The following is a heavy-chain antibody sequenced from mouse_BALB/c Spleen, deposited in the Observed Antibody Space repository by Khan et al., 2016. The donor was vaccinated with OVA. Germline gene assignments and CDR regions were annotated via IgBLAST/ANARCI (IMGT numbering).Heavy chain of an antibody. D-gene: IGHD2-4*01. J-gene: IGHJ3*01. V-gene: IGHV3-2*02. Sequence: EVQLQESGPGLVKPSQSLSLTCTVTGYSIISEYTWNWIRQFPGNKLEWMGFISYSGNTRYNPSLKSRISITRDTSKNQFFLQLNSVTSEDTATYYCARKDYYDYDTFPYWGQGTLVTVSA. CDR2: ISYSGNT. CDR3: ARKDYYDYDTFPY. CDR1: GYSIISEYT.